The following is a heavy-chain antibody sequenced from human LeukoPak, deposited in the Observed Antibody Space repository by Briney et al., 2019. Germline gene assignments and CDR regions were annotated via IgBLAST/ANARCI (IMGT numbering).Heavy chain of an antibody. J-gene: IGHJ4*02. CDR2: IYYSGST. D-gene: IGHD3-3*01. CDR1: RASISIYY. V-gene: IGHV4-59*01. CDR3: ARGSDYGDC. Sequence: KPSETLSLTCTVSRASISIYYWSWIRQPPGKGLEWIGYIYYSGSTNYNPSLKGRVTMSVDTSKNQFSLRLSSVTAADTAVYYCARGSDYGDCWGQGTLVTVAS.